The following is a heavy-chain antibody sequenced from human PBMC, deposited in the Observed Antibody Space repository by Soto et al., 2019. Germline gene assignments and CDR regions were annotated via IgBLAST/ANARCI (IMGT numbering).Heavy chain of an antibody. Sequence: QVQLVQSGPEVKKPGSSVKVSCKASGDTFSTYSISWVRQAPGQGLEWVGRIIPILGITTYAQTFRGRVTITADKSTTTAYMEVRSLTSEATAVYYCANDGMGITFGDYDVIYYFNLWGRCTLVTVSS. CDR3: ANDGMGITFGDYDVIYYFNL. D-gene: IGHD4-17*01. J-gene: IGHJ2*01. CDR1: GDTFSTYS. V-gene: IGHV1-69*02. CDR2: IIPILGIT.